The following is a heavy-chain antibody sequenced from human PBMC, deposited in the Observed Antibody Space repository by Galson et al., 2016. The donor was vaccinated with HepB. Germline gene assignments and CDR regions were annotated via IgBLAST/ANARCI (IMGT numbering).Heavy chain of an antibody. CDR1: GYTFTNYY. Sequence: SVKVSCKASGYTFTNYYMHWVRQAPGQGLEWMGIINPSGGSTSYAQKFQGRVTMSRDTSTSTVYMELSSLRSEDTAVYYCARNALLRFLEGPNWFDPWGQGTLVTVSS. J-gene: IGHJ5*02. CDR2: INPSGGST. D-gene: IGHD3-3*01. CDR3: ARNALLRFLEGPNWFDP. V-gene: IGHV1-46*01.